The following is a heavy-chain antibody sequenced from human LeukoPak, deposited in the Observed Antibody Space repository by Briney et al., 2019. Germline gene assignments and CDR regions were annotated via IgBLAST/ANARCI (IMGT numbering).Heavy chain of an antibody. CDR1: GGSISSYY. V-gene: IGHV4-59*12. D-gene: IGHD1-26*01. CDR3: AREESGNYLNPLDI. J-gene: IGHJ3*02. CDR2: IYYIGSK. Sequence: PSEALSLTCTVSGGSISSYYRSWIRQPPGKGLEWVGYIYYIGSKNYNLSLQSRVTFPLDTSKNQLSLKLRSVTAADTAVYYCAREESGNYLNPLDIWGQGTVVTVSS.